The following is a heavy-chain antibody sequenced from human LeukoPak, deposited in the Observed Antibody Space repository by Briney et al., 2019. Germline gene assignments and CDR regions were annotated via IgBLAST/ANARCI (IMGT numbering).Heavy chain of an antibody. D-gene: IGHD2-15*01. V-gene: IGHV1-69*13. CDR1: GGTFSSYA. Sequence: SVKVSCKASGGTFSSYAISWVRQAPGQGLEWMGGIIPIFGTANYAQKFQGRDTITADESTSTAYMELSSLRSEDTAVYYCARDLLRFGAFDIWGQGTMVTVSS. CDR2: IIPIFGTA. J-gene: IGHJ3*02. CDR3: ARDLLRFGAFDI.